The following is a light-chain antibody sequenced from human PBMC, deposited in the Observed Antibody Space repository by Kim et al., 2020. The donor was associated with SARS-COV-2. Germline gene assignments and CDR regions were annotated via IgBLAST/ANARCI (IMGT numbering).Light chain of an antibody. CDR1: SSDVGGYNY. V-gene: IGLV2-14*03. CDR3: SSYTSSSTFYV. Sequence: SITISCTGTSSDVGGYNYVSWYQHHPGKAPKLMIYDVSNRPSGVSNRFSGSKSGNTASLTISGLQAEDEADYYCSSYTSSSTFYVFGTGTKVTVL. J-gene: IGLJ1*01. CDR2: DVS.